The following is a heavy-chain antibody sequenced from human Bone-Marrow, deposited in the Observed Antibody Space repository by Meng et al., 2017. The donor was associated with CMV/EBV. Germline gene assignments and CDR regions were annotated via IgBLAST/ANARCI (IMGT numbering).Heavy chain of an antibody. CDR1: GGSISSSSYY. J-gene: IGHJ4*02. CDR3: ARQGVREIETAMVPYGEFDC. CDR2: IYYSGST. Sequence: SETLSLTCTVSGGSISSSSYYWGWIRQPPGKGLEWIGSIYYSGSTYYNPSLKSRVTISVDTSKNQFSLKLSSVTAADTAVYYCARQGVREIETAMVPYGEFDCWGQGTLVTVSS. V-gene: IGHV4-39*01. D-gene: IGHD5-18*01.